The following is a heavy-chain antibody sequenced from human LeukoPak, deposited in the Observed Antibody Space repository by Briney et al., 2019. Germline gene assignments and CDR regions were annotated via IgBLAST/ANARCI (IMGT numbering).Heavy chain of an antibody. J-gene: IGHJ5*02. CDR1: GFTFSSYA. V-gene: IGHV3-23*01. D-gene: IGHD6-19*01. Sequence: HPGGSLRLSCAASGFTFSSYAMSWVRQAPGKGLEWVSAISGSGGSTYYADSVKGRFTISRDNSKNTLYLQMNSLRAEDTAVYYCARARVTQYSSALYGFDPWGQGTLVTVSS. CDR3: ARARVTQYSSALYGFDP. CDR2: ISGSGGST.